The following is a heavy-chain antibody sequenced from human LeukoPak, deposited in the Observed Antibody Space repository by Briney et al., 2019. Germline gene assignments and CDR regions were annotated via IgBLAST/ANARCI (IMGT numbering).Heavy chain of an antibody. CDR1: GFTVSSNS. V-gene: IGHV3-53*01. CDR2: IYSDNT. Sequence: GGSLRLSCTVSGFTVSSNSMSWVRQAPGKGLEWVSFIYSDNTHYSDSVEGRFTISRDNSKNTLYLRMNSLRAEDTAVYYCARRAGAYSHPYDYWGQGTLVTVSS. J-gene: IGHJ4*02. D-gene: IGHD4/OR15-4a*01. CDR3: ARRAGAYSHPYDY.